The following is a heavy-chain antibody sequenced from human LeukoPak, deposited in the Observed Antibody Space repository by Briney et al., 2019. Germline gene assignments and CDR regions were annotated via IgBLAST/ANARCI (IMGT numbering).Heavy chain of an antibody. J-gene: IGHJ4*02. CDR3: ARGWNDYVWGSYRPY. Sequence: GGSLRLSCAASGFTFSDYYMNWIRRAPGKGLEWVSYISASANTMYYADSVKGRFTISRDNAKNSLYLQMNSLRAEDTAVYYCARGWNDYVWGSYRPYWGQGTLVTVSS. CDR2: ISASANTM. V-gene: IGHV3-11*01. CDR1: GFTFSDYY. D-gene: IGHD3-16*02.